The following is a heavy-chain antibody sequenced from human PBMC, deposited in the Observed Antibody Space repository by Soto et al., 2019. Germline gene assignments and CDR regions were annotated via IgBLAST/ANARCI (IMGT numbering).Heavy chain of an antibody. CDR3: AKSRYSDSSGDFYDY. Sequence: EVQLLESGGGLVQPGGSLSLSCAASAFTFNNYAMSWVRQAPGKGLEWVSGIGGSGRTTYYADSVKGRFTIARDNSNNTLFLQMNSLRAEDTAVYYCAKSRYSDSSGDFYDYWGQGTLVTVSS. V-gene: IGHV3-23*01. J-gene: IGHJ4*02. CDR1: AFTFNNYA. D-gene: IGHD3-22*01. CDR2: IGGSGRTT.